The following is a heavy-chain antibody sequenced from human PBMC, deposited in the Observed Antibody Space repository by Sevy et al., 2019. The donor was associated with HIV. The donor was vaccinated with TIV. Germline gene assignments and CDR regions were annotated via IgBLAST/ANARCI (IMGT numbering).Heavy chain of an antibody. V-gene: IGHV3-33*01. D-gene: IGHD3-22*01. Sequence: GGCLRLSCAATGFTFSNYAMHWVRQAPGKGMEWVAIIWSDGAYQYHGDSVKGRFTISRDNSKNTLYLQMNNVRVEDTAVYYCVRGGYYYDNAAYYALDSWGQGTLVTVSS. J-gene: IGHJ4*02. CDR1: GFTFSNYA. CDR2: IWSDGAYQ. CDR3: VRGGYYYDNAAYYALDS.